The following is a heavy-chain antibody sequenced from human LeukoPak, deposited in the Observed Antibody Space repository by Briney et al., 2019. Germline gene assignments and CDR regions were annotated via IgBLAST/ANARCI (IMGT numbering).Heavy chain of an antibody. Sequence: QSGGSLRLSCAASGFTFSSYAISWVRQAPGKGLEWVSAISNSGGSTYYANSVKGQFTISRDNSKNTLYLQMSSLRAEDTAVYFCAKETTIFGGHDAFDIWGQGTMVTVSS. J-gene: IGHJ3*02. D-gene: IGHD3-3*01. V-gene: IGHV3-23*01. CDR3: AKETTIFGGHDAFDI. CDR2: ISNSGGST. CDR1: GFTFSSYA.